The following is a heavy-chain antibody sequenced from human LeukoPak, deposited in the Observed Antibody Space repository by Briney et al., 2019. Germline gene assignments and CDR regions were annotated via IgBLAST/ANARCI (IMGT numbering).Heavy chain of an antibody. Sequence: PSETLSLTCAVYGGSFRDYYWSWIRQPPGKGLEWIGEINHSGSTNYNPSLKSRVTMSVDTSKNQFSLKLSSVTAADTAVYYCARDYGYSSSWYFDPWGQGTLVTVSS. CDR2: INHSGST. J-gene: IGHJ5*02. CDR3: ARDYGYSSSWYFDP. CDR1: GGSFRDYY. V-gene: IGHV4-34*01. D-gene: IGHD6-13*01.